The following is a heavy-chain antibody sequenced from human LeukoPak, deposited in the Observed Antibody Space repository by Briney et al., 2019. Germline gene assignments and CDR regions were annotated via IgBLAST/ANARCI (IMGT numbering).Heavy chain of an antibody. Sequence: SETLSLTCAVYGGSFSGYYWSWIRQPPGKGLEWIGEINHSGSTNYNPSLKSRVTISVDKSKNQFSLKLSSVTAADTAVYYCVRRASSSSWTFDYWGQGTLVTVSS. D-gene: IGHD6-6*01. J-gene: IGHJ4*02. V-gene: IGHV4-34*01. CDR2: INHSGST. CDR1: GGSFSGYY. CDR3: VRRASSSSWTFDY.